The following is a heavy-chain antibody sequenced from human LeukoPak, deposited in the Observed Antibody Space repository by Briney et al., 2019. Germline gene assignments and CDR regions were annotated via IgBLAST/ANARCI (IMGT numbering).Heavy chain of an antibody. D-gene: IGHD2-21*02. CDR2: ISAYNGNT. J-gene: IGHJ4*02. CDR1: GYTFTSYG. CDR3: ARARGPYCGGDCPFDY. Sequence: GASVKVSCKASGYTFTSYGISWVRQAPGQGLEWMGWISAYNGNTNYAQKLQGRVTMTTDTSTSTASMELRSLRSDDTAVYYCARARGPYCGGDCPFDYWGQGTLVTVSS. V-gene: IGHV1-18*01.